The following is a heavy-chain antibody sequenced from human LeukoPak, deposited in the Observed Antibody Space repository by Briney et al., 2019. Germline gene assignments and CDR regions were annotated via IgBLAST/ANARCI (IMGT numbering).Heavy chain of an antibody. CDR1: GFTVSSNY. CDR2: IYSGGST. V-gene: IGHV3-53*01. D-gene: IGHD3-10*01. Sequence: GGSLRLSCAASGFTVSSNYMSWVRQAPGQGLEWVSVIYSGGSTYYADSVKGRFTISRDNSKSALYLQMNSLRAEVTAVYYCAMETVQGVFDYWGQGTLVTVSS. CDR3: AMETVQGVFDY. J-gene: IGHJ4*02.